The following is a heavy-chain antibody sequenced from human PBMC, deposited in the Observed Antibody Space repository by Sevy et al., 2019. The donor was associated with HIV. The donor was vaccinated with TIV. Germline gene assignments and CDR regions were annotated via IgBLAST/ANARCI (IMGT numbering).Heavy chain of an antibody. J-gene: IGHJ2*01. V-gene: IGHV4-39*01. CDR3: ARQIYSGSGDYRYFDL. CDR1: GGSISSGSYY. Sequence: SETLSLTCTVSGGSISSGSYYWAWIRQPPGQGLEWIGSIYYAGNTYDSPSLQSRVTISVDTSKNKCSLKLGSVTAADTAVYHCARQIYSGSGDYRYFDLWGRGTLVTVSS. D-gene: IGHD3-10*01. CDR2: IYYAGNT.